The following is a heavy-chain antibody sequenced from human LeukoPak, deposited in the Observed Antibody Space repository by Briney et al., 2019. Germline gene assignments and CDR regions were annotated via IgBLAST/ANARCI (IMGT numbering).Heavy chain of an antibody. J-gene: IGHJ4*02. D-gene: IGHD1-26*01. CDR2: IYPGGSDT. Sequence: GESLKISCKGSGYSFSTYWIGWVRQMPGKGLEWMGFIYPGGSDTKYSPTFQGQVTISADKSISTAYLQWSSLRASDTAIYYCATAIFGAPRDYFDYWGQGTLVTVSS. CDR3: ATAIFGAPRDYFDY. V-gene: IGHV5-51*01. CDR1: GYSFSTYW.